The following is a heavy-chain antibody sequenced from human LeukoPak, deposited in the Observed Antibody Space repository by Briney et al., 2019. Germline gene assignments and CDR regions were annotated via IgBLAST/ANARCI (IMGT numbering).Heavy chain of an antibody. Sequence: SETLSLTCTVSGGSISSFYWSWIRQPAGKGLEWMGYLYLGGSTHYNPSLRTRVTISLDRSKNQLALNLTSVTAADTAVYYCARASDYGAPRDAFDIWGQGTTVTVSS. CDR2: LYLGGST. D-gene: IGHD4-17*01. V-gene: IGHV4-59*12. CDR1: GGSISSFY. CDR3: ARASDYGAPRDAFDI. J-gene: IGHJ3*02.